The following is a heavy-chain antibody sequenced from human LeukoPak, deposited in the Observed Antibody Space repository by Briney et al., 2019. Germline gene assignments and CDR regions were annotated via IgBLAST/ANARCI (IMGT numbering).Heavy chain of an antibody. V-gene: IGHV3-48*02. D-gene: IGHD1-26*01. CDR1: GFTFGKYW. CDR2: ITASGTAM. J-gene: IGHJ4*02. Sequence: GGSLRLSCVASGFTFGKYWMSWVRQAPGKGLEWVSHITASGTAMFYADSVKGRFTISRDNAKNSLYLQMNSLRDEDTAVYYCASSGSYRFDYWGQGTLVTVSS. CDR3: ASSGSYRFDY.